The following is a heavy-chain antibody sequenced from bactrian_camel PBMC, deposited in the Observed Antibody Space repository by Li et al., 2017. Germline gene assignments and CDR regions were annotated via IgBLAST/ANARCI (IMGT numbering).Heavy chain of an antibody. CDR3: ATYFHLE. CDR2: IFSDGTDT. V-gene: IGHV3-2*01. D-gene: IGHD8*01. J-gene: IGHJ4*01. CDR1: GRSF. Sequence: HVQLVESGGDLVHPGGSLRLSCAASGRSFMSWARQAPGKGLEWVASIFSDGTDTYYADSVKDRFTISRDNAKNMVYLQMNNLKSEDTALYYCATYFHLEWGQGTQVTVS.